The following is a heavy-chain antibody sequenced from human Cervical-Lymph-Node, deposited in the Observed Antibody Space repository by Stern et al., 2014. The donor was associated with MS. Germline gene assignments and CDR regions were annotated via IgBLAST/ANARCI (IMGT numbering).Heavy chain of an antibody. V-gene: IGHV3-11*01. J-gene: IGHJ4*02. Sequence: VQLVESGGGLVEPGGSLRLSCAASGFTFIDYYMSWIRQAPGKGLEWVSYIGTSGNTIDYAGSVRGRFTISRDNAKNSVYLQMNSLTAEDTAVYYCARDSPLGYYDSVGYYYFDSWGQGTLVTVSS. CDR2: IGTSGNTI. D-gene: IGHD3-22*01. CDR3: ARDSPLGYYDSVGYYYFDS. CDR1: GFTFIDYY.